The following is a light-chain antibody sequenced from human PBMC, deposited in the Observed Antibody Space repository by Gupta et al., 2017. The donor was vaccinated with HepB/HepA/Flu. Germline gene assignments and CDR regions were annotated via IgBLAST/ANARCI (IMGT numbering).Light chain of an antibody. CDR1: QSISTW. CDR2: KAS. V-gene: IGKV1-5*03. Sequence: DIQMTQSPSTLSASVGDRVTITCRASQSISTWLAWYQQKPGKAPKLLIYKASSSESGVPARFSGSGSGTEFTLTSSSLQPDDFATYYCQQYNSLWTFGQGTKVEIK. J-gene: IGKJ1*01. CDR3: QQYNSLWT.